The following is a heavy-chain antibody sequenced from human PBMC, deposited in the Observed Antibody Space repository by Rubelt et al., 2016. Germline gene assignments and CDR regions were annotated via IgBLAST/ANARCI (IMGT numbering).Heavy chain of an antibody. J-gene: IGHJ3*02. V-gene: IGHV4-39*01. CDR2: ISYSGSN. CDR1: GGSISSSSYY. Sequence: QLQLQESGPGLVKPSETLSLTCTVSGGSISSSSYYWGWIRQPPGKGLEWIATISYSGSNYYHPPLKSRITISVDSPKNQFSLKLTSVTAADTAVYYCARRNVEKHAFDIWGQGTVVTVSS. CDR3: ARRNVEKHAFDI. D-gene: IGHD2-15*01.